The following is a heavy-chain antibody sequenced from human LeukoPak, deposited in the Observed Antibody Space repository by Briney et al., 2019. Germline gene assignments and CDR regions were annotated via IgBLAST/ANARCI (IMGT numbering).Heavy chain of an antibody. J-gene: IGHJ3*01. D-gene: IGHD6-13*01. CDR2: ISGRGSST. V-gene: IGHV3-23*01. Sequence: GGSLRLSCVGSAFTFSLYAMTWVRQAPGKGLEWVSAISGRGSSTYYADSVKGRFTISRDNSKNTLYLQMNSLRAEDTAIYYCGKDGSSGIAAAADAFDVWGQGTMVTVSS. CDR3: GKDGSSGIAAAADAFDV. CDR1: AFTFSLYA.